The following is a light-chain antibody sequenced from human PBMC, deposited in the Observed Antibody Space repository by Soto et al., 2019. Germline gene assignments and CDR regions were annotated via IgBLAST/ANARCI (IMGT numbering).Light chain of an antibody. J-gene: IGKJ4*01. CDR3: QQYDSFPLA. V-gene: IGKV1-5*03. Sequence: DIQMTQSPPTLSASVGDRVTITCRASQTIDNWLAWYQQKPGEGPKILVYEASTLQSGVPSRFSGSGSGTKFTLTITNLQPDDFATYYCQQYDSFPLAFGGGTQVEIK. CDR1: QTIDNW. CDR2: EAS.